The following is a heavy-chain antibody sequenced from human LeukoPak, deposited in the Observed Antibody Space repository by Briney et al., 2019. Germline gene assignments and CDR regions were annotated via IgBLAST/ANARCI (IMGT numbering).Heavy chain of an antibody. CDR3: ARNGRYFDWLPFNWFDP. J-gene: IGHJ5*02. CDR2: IKQDGSEK. Sequence: GGSLRLSCGASGFTFSNNWMSWVRQAPGKGLEWVANIKQDGSEKFYVDSVKGRFTISRDNAKNSLFLQMNSLRAEDTAVYYCARNGRYFDWLPFNWFDPWGQGTLVTVSS. CDR1: GFTFSNNW. V-gene: IGHV3-7*01. D-gene: IGHD3-9*01.